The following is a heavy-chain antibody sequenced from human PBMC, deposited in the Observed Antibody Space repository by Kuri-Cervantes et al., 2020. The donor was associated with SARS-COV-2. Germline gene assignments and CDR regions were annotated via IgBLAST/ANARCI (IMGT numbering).Heavy chain of an antibody. J-gene: IGHJ4*02. CDR3: ARRGSSSSWYADY. CDR1: GYSISSGYY. Sequence: SETLSLTCTVSGYSISSGYYWGWIRQPPGKGLEWIGSIYHSGSTYYNPSLKSRVTISVDTSKNQFSLKLSSVTAADTAVYYCARRGSSSSWYADYWGQGTLVTVSS. D-gene: IGHD6-13*01. CDR2: IYHSGST. V-gene: IGHV4-38-2*02.